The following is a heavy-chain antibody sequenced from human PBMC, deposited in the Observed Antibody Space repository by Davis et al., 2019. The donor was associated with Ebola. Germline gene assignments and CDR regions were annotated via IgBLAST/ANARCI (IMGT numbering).Heavy chain of an antibody. D-gene: IGHD5-18*01. Sequence: ASVKVSCKASGYTFTDYYIYWVRQAPGQGLEWMGWINPNSGGTNYAQRFQGRVTMTRDRSISTAYMELSSLRSDDTAVYYCARQTYNYGYDYWGQGTLVTVSS. CDR1: GYTFTDYY. J-gene: IGHJ4*02. V-gene: IGHV1-2*02. CDR3: ARQTYNYGYDY. CDR2: INPNSGGT.